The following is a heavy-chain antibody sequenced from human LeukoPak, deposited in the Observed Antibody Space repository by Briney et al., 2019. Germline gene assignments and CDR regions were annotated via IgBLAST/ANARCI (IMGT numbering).Heavy chain of an antibody. CDR2: IGSTSSHT. CDR1: GFTFSDSY. CDR3: ARGSARWFDP. Sequence: PGGSLRLSCAASGFTFSDSYMSWIRQAAGKGLEWISYIGSTSSHTNYADSVKGRFTISRDNAKRSLYLQMNSLRAEDTAVYYCARGSARWFDPWGQGTLVTVSS. V-gene: IGHV3-11*05. J-gene: IGHJ5*02.